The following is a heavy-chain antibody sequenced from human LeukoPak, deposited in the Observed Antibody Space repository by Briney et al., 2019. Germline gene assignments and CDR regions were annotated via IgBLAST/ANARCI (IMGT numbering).Heavy chain of an antibody. CDR2: ISGSGGST. V-gene: IGHV3-23*01. CDR1: GFTFSSFG. Sequence: PGGTLRLSCAASGFTFSSFGMSWVRQAPGKGLEWVSDISGSGGSTYYADSVKGRFTISRDNSKNTLYLQMNSLRAEDTAVYYCAKATTVTTQFDYWGQGTLVTVSS. D-gene: IGHD4-17*01. CDR3: AKATTVTTQFDY. J-gene: IGHJ4*02.